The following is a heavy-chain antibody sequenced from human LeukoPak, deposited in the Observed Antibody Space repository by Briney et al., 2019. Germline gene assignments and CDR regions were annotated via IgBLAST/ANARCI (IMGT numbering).Heavy chain of an antibody. CDR3: AGTLGDIVVASFDI. J-gene: IGHJ3*02. CDR2: IYHSGST. Sequence: PSESLSLTCTVYGYSISSGYYWGWIRPPAGKGLEWIGSIYHSGSTYYNPSLKSRVTISVDTSKNQFSLKLSSVTAADTAVYYCAGTLGDIVVASFDIWGQGTMVTVSS. V-gene: IGHV4-38-2*02. D-gene: IGHD2-21*01. CDR1: GYSISSGYY.